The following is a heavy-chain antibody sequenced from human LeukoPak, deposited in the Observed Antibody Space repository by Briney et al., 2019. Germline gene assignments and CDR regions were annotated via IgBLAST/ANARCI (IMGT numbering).Heavy chain of an antibody. J-gene: IGHJ4*02. CDR3: ATIKRGSIFGYFDF. D-gene: IGHD5-18*01. V-gene: IGHV4-59*11. Sequence: ASETLSLTCTVSGGSISSHYWSWIRQPPGKGLEWIAYLFDSVNTKDTPSLRSRLTLSADTSKNQFSLRLSSVTAADTAVYYCATIKRGSIFGYFDFWDQGIKATVSS. CDR2: LFDSVNT. CDR1: GGSISSHY.